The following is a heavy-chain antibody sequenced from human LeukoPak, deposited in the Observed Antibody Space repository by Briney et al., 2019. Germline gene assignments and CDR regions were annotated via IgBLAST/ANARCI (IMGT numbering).Heavy chain of an antibody. V-gene: IGHV3-30*04. Sequence: LPGGSLRLSCAASGLTFSSYAMHWVRQAPGKGLEWVAVISYDGSNKYYADSVKGRFTISRDNSKNTLYLQMNSLRAEDTAVYYCAREIGTGSYYNVYYYGMDVWGKGTTVTVSS. J-gene: IGHJ6*04. CDR2: ISYDGSNK. CDR3: AREIGTGSYYNVYYYGMDV. CDR1: GLTFSSYA. D-gene: IGHD3-10*01.